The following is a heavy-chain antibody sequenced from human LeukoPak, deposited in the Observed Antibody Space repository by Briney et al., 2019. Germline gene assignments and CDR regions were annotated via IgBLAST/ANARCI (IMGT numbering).Heavy chain of an antibody. Sequence: GGSLRLSCAASGFTFSSHGMHWVRQAPGKGLEWVAVIWYDGSNKYYADSVKGRFTISIDNSKNTLYLQMNSLRAEDTAVYYCARDRAARYFGYWGQGTLVTVSS. V-gene: IGHV3-33*01. J-gene: IGHJ4*02. CDR2: IWYDGSNK. CDR1: GFTFSSHG. D-gene: IGHD3-9*01. CDR3: ARDRAARYFGY.